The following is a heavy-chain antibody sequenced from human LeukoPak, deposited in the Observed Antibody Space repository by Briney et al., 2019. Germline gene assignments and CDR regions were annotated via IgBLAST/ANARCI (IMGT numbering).Heavy chain of an antibody. CDR2: IYYSGST. J-gene: IGHJ4*02. V-gene: IGHV4-39*07. CDR3: ARTMIRGVKGMAGY. Sequence: SETLSLTCTVSGGSISSSSYYWGWIRQPPGKGLEWIGSIYYSGSTYYNPSLKSRVTISVDTSKNQFSLKLSSVTAADTAVYYCARTMIRGVKGMAGYWGQGTLVIVSS. CDR1: GGSISSSSYY. D-gene: IGHD3-10*01.